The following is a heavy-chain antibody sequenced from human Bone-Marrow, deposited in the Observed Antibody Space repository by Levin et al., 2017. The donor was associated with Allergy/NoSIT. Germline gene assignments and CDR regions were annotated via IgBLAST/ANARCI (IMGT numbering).Heavy chain of an antibody. Sequence: AGGSPRLSCVASGFTFGNAWMNWVRQAPGKGLQWVGRIKGKTDGGTTDYAAPVKGRFTISRDDSKKTLYLQMNSLKTEDTAIYYCTTRSHWGQGTLVTVFS. CDR1: GFTFGNAW. J-gene: IGHJ4*02. CDR2: IKGKTDGGTT. V-gene: IGHV3-15*01. CDR3: TTRSH.